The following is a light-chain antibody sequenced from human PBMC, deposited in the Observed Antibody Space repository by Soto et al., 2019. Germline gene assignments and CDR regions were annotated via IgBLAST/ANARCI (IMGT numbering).Light chain of an antibody. CDR2: DVS. V-gene: IGLV2-18*02. CDR3: SSYTSSNTREIV. CDR1: SSDVGSYNR. J-gene: IGLJ1*01. Sequence: QSVLTQPPSVSGSPGHSVTISCTGTSSDVGSYNRVSWYQQPPGTAPKLMIYDVSNRPSGVSVRFSGSKSGNTASLTISGLQPEDEADYHCSSYTSSNTREIVFGTGTKVTVL.